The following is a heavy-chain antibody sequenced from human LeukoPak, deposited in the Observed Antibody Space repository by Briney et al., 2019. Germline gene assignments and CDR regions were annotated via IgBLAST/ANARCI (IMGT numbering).Heavy chain of an antibody. V-gene: IGHV4-34*01. J-gene: IGHJ6*02. Sequence: SETLSLTCAVYGGSFSGYYWSWIRQPPGKGLEWIGEINHNGSTNYNPSLKSRVTISVDTSKNQFSLKLSSVTAADTAVYYCARGKGAAAWYYYGMDVWGQGTTVTVSS. CDR1: GGSFSGYY. D-gene: IGHD6-13*01. CDR3: ARGKGAAAWYYYGMDV. CDR2: INHNGST.